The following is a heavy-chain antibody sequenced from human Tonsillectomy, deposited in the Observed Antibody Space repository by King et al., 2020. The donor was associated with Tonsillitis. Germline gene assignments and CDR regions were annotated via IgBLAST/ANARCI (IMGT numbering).Heavy chain of an antibody. V-gene: IGHV3-23*03. CDR3: AKGQMSSYYNAGSFDAFDI. D-gene: IGHD3-10*01. CDR1: GFTFSSYA. J-gene: IGHJ3*02. Sequence: VQLVESGGGLVQPGGSLRLSSAASGFTFSSYAMSWVRQAPGKGLEWVSVIYTAGSSTYYADSVKGRFTISRDNSKNTLYLEMNTLRAEDTAVYYCAKGQMSSYYNAGSFDAFDIWGQGTMVTVSS. CDR2: IYTAGSST.